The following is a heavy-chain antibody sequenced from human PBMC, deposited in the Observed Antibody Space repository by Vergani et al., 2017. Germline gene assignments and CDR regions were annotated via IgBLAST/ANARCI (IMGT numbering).Heavy chain of an antibody. J-gene: IGHJ3*02. Sequence: QVQLQESGPGLVKPSQTLSLTCTVSGGSISSGGYYWNWIRQPAGKGLVWIGRLYTSGSTTYNPSLKSRVTISVDTSKNQFSLKLTSVTAADTAVYYCASNYDSSGYIGAFHIWGQGTMVTVSS. CDR1: GGSISSGGYY. V-gene: IGHV4-61*02. CDR3: ASNYDSSGYIGAFHI. D-gene: IGHD3-22*01. CDR2: LYTSGST.